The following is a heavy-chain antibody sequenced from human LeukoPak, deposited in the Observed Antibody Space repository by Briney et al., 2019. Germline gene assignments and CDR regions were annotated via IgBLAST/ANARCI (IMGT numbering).Heavy chain of an antibody. V-gene: IGHV4-38-2*01. CDR1: GYSISSGYY. J-gene: IGHJ5*02. Sequence: SETLSLTCAVSGYSISSGYYWGWIRQPPGKGLEWIGSIYHSGSTYYNPSLKSRVTISVDTSKNQFSLKLSSVTAADTAVYYCARADDKLLWFGELPTWGQGTLVTVSS. CDR2: IYHSGST. D-gene: IGHD3-10*01. CDR3: ARADDKLLWFGELPT.